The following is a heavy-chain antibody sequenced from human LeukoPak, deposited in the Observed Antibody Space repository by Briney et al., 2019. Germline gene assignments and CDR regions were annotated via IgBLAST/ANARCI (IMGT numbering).Heavy chain of an antibody. D-gene: IGHD2-15*01. CDR3: ARGYCSGGSCYSLDAFDI. V-gene: IGHV3-13*01. CDR1: GFTFSSYD. Sequence: GGSLRLSCAASGFTFSSYDMHWVRQATGKGLECVSAIGTAGDTYYPGSVKGRFTISRENAKNSLYLQMNSLGAGDTAVYYCARGYCSGGSCYSLDAFDIWGQGTMVTVSS. J-gene: IGHJ3*02. CDR2: IGTAGDT.